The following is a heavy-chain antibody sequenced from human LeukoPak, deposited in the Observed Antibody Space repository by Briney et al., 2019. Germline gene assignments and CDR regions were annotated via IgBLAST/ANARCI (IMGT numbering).Heavy chain of an antibody. CDR2: SSSSYTNYV. CDR3: ARSYDFWSGYYTGLDY. D-gene: IGHD3-3*01. Sequence: GGSLRLSCAASGFTFNDYSMNWVRQAPGKGLEWVSSSSSSYTNYVYYADSVKGRFTISRDNAENSLYLQMNSLRAEDTAIYYCARSYDFWSGYYTGLDYWGQGTLVTVSS. J-gene: IGHJ4*02. V-gene: IGHV3-21*01. CDR1: GFTFNDYS.